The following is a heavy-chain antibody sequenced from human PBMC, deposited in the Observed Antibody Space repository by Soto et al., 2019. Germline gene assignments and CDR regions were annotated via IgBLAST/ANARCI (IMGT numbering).Heavy chain of an antibody. D-gene: IGHD3-22*01. CDR1: GYSFTGHY. J-gene: IGHJ5*02. CDR3: ARDYDRSGYDYFDP. V-gene: IGHV1-2*02. Sequence: QVQLIQSGAEVKKPGASVTVSCKASGYSFTGHYMHWVRQAPGQGLEWMGWIDPKSGGTTYAQKFQDRVTMTRDTSISTAYMDLSRLRSDDTAVYYCARDYDRSGYDYFDPWGQGTLVTVSS. CDR2: IDPKSGGT.